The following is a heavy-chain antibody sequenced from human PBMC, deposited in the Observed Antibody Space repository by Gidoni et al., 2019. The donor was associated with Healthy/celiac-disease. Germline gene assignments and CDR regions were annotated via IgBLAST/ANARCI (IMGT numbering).Heavy chain of an antibody. CDR1: GYTFTGYY. V-gene: IGHV1-2*04. CDR2: INPNSGGT. J-gene: IGHJ6*02. D-gene: IGHD3-10*01. CDR3: ARGAGAYYYGSGSARYYYYGMDV. Sequence: QVQLVQSGAEVKKPGASVKVSCKASGYTFTGYYMHWVRQAPGQGLEWMGWINPNSGGTNYAQKFQVWVTMTRDTSISTAYMELSRLRSDDTAVYYCARGAGAYYYGSGSARYYYYGMDVWGQGTTVTVSS.